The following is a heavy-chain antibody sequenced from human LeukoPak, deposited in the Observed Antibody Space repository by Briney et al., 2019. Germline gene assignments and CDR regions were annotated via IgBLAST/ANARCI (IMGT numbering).Heavy chain of an antibody. CDR3: AREMGQYSGYDSTAFDI. J-gene: IGHJ3*02. V-gene: IGHV3-21*01. CDR2: ISSSSSYI. D-gene: IGHD5-12*01. Sequence: GGSLRLSCAASGFTFSSYIMNWVRQAPGKGLEWVSSISSSSSYIYYADSVKGRFTISRDNAKNSLYLKMNSPRAEETAVYYCAREMGQYSGYDSTAFDIWGQGTMVTVSS. CDR1: GFTFSSYI.